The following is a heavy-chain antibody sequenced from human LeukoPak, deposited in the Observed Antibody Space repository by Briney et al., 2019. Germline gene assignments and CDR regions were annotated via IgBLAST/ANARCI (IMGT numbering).Heavy chain of an antibody. V-gene: IGHV4-4*07. J-gene: IGHJ4*02. CDR1: GGSISSYY. CDR3: ARDTGSGWEGGFDY. CDR2: IYTSGST. Sequence: SETLSLTSTVSGGSISSYYWSWIRQPAGKGLEWIGRIYTSGSTNYNPSLKSRVTMSVDTSKNQFSLKLSSVTAADTAVYYCARDTGSGWEGGFDYWGQGTLVTVSS. D-gene: IGHD6-19*01.